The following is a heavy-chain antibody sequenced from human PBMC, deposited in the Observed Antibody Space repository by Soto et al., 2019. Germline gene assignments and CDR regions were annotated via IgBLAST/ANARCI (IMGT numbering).Heavy chain of an antibody. J-gene: IGHJ3*02. CDR2: INHSGST. V-gene: IGHV4-34*01. CDR1: GGSFSGYY. CDR3: ARGLRFLEWLGAFDI. D-gene: IGHD3-3*01. Sequence: QVQLQQWGAGLLKPSETLSLTCAVYGGSFSGYYWSWIRQPPGKGLEWIGEINHSGSTNYNPSLKSRVTISVDTSKNQFSLKLSSVTAADTAVYYCARGLRFLEWLGAFDIWGQGTMVTVSS.